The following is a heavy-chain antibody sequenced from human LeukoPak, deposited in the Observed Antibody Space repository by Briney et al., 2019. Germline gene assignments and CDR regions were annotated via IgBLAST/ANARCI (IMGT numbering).Heavy chain of an antibody. V-gene: IGHV3-48*01. J-gene: IGHJ4*02. Sequence: GGSLRLSCAASGFTFSNYNMNWLRQAPGKGLEWVSYISSSSSTIYYADSVKGRFTISRDNAKNSLYLQMNSLRAEDTAVYYCARDHYYDSGSSYKDYWGKGSLVTVSS. CDR2: ISSSSSTI. CDR3: ARDHYYDSGSSYKDY. CDR1: GFTFSNYN. D-gene: IGHD3-10*01.